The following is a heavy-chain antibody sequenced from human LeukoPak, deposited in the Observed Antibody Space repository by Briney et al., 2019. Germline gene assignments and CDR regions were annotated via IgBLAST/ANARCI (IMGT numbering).Heavy chain of an antibody. D-gene: IGHD3-9*01. J-gene: IGHJ6*02. CDR3: ASGLRYFDWFYYYGMDV. CDR2: MNPNSGNT. V-gene: IGHV1-8*01. Sequence: GASVKVSCKASGYTFTSYDINWVRQATGQGLEWMGWMNPNSGNTGYAQKFQGRVTMTRNTSISTAYMELSSLRSEDTAVYYCASGLRYFDWFYYYGMDVWGQGTTVTVSS. CDR1: GYTFTSYD.